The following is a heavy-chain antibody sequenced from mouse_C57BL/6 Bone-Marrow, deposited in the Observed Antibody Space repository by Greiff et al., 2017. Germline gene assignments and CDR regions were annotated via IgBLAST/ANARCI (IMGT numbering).Heavy chain of an antibody. V-gene: IGHV1-18*01. Sequence: SGPELVKPGASVKIPCKASGYTFTDYNMDWVKQSHGKSLEWIGDINPNNGGTIYNQKFKGKATLTVDKSSSTAYMELRSLTSEDTAVYYCAGVRRAYYYAMDYWGQGTSVTVSS. CDR3: AGVRRAYYYAMDY. CDR2: INPNNGGT. CDR1: GYTFTDYN. D-gene: IGHD3-1*01. J-gene: IGHJ4*01.